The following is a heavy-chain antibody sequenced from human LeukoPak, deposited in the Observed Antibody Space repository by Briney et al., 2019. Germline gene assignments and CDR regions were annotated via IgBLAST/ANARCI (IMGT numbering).Heavy chain of an antibody. V-gene: IGHV3-33*03. J-gene: IGHJ4*02. Sequence: GGSLRLSCAESGFIFSNSGMHWVRQAPGKGLEWVAVIWYDRNNKYYAGSVKCRFTISRDNAKNSLYLQMNSLRAEDTALYYCAKNMAGTMAFDYWGQGTLVTVSS. D-gene: IGHD6-19*01. CDR3: AKNMAGTMAFDY. CDR2: IWYDRNNK. CDR1: GFIFSNSG.